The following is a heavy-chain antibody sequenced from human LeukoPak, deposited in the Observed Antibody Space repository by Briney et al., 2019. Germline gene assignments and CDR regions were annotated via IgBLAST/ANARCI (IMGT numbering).Heavy chain of an antibody. V-gene: IGHV4-34*01. D-gene: IGHD5-18*01. CDR2: INHSGST. CDR3: ARGQLQLWRYYFDY. CDR1: GGSFSGYY. J-gene: IGHJ4*02. Sequence: ASETLSLTCAVYGGSFSGYYWSWIRQPPGKGLEWIGEINHSGSTNYNPSLKSRVTISVDTSKNQFSLKLSSVTAADTAVYYCARGQLQLWRYYFDYWGQGTLVTVSS.